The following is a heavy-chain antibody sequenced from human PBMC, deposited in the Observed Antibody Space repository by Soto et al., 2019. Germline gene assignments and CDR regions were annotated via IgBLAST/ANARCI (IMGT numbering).Heavy chain of an antibody. V-gene: IGHV3-11*01. J-gene: IGHJ4*02. D-gene: IGHD1-1*01. Sequence: QVQLVESGGGWVKPGGSLRLSCAASGFTFSDYYMSWIRQAPGKGLEWVSYITSDGSPIYYADSVRGRFTISRDSAKNSVSLQMNSLRAEDTAMYYCAGGEMSTISFDYWGQGTLVTVSS. CDR2: ITSDGSPI. CDR3: AGGEMSTISFDY. CDR1: GFTFSDYY.